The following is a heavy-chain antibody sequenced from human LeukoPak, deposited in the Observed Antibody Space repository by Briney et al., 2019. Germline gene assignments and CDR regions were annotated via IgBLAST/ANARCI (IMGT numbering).Heavy chain of an antibody. D-gene: IGHD1-14*01. CDR2: TYYRSKWYN. Sequence: SQTLSLTCAISGDSVSVNSTAWTWIRQSPSRGLEWLGGTYYRSKWYNDYAVSVKSRITINPDTSKNQFSLKLSSVTAADTAVYYCARGENPATVDYWGQGTLVTVSS. J-gene: IGHJ4*02. CDR1: GDSVSVNSTA. V-gene: IGHV6-1*01. CDR3: ARGENPATVDY.